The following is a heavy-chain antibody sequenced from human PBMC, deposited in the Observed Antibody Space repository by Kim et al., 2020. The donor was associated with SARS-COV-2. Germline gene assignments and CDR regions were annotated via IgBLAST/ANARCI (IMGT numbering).Heavy chain of an antibody. CDR2: IIPILGIA. J-gene: IGHJ4*02. Sequence: SVKVSCKASGGTFSSYAISWVRQAPGQGLEWMGRIIPILGIANYAQKFQGRVTITADKSTSTAYMELSSLRSEDTAVYYCASRSGSGWAQSDYWGQGTLVTVSS. CDR3: ASRSGSGWAQSDY. V-gene: IGHV1-69*04. CDR1: GGTFSSYA. D-gene: IGHD6-19*01.